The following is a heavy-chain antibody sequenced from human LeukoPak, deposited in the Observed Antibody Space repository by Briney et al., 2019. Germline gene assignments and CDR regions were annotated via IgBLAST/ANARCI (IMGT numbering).Heavy chain of an antibody. Sequence: ASVKVSCKASGGTFSSYAISWVRQAPGQGLEWMGRIIPILGIANYAQKFQGRVTITADKSTSTAYMELSSLRSEDTAVYYCARVGRPRPRYCSSTSCPTYAAFDIWGQGTMVTVSS. V-gene: IGHV1-69*04. J-gene: IGHJ3*02. CDR1: GGTFSSYA. CDR2: IIPILGIA. CDR3: ARVGRPRPRYCSSTSCPTYAAFDI. D-gene: IGHD2-2*01.